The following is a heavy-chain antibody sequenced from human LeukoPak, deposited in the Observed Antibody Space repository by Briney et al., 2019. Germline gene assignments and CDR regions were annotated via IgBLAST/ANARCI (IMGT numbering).Heavy chain of an antibody. CDR2: VYPDDSRT. V-gene: IGHV5-51*01. CDR3: ARPDYFASHD. CDR1: GYNFPKSW. Sequence: GESLKISCKASGYNFPKSWIGWVRQMPGKGLEWMAIVYPDDSRTKYSPSFQGQVTISADKSINTAYLQWNSLRASDTAMYYRARPDYFASHDWGQGTLVIVSS. J-gene: IGHJ4*02. D-gene: IGHD2/OR15-2a*01.